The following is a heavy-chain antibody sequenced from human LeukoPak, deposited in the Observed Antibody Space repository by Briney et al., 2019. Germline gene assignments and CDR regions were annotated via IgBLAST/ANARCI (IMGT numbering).Heavy chain of an antibody. CDR1: GYTFTSYD. D-gene: IGHD3-16*01. CDR2: MNPNSGNT. V-gene: IGHV1-8*01. CDR3: ARGDYDYVWGSPDYYYYMDV. J-gene: IGHJ6*03. Sequence: ASVKVSCKASGYTFTSYDINWVRQATGQGLEWMGWMNPNSGNTGYAQKFQGRVTMTRNTSISTAYMELSSLRSEDTAVYYCARGDYDYVWGSPDYYYYMDVWGKGTTVTISS.